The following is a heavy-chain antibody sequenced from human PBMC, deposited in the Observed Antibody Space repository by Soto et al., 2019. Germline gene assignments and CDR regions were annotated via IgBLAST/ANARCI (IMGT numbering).Heavy chain of an antibody. Sequence: GGFLKLSSVASGFTFSSYGMHWVRQAPGKGLEWVAVIWYDGSNKYYADSVKGRFTISRDNSRNTLYLQMNSLRAEDTAVYYCARETDSSSWYSPYYYYYGMDVWGQGTTVTVSS. CDR2: IWYDGSNK. D-gene: IGHD6-13*01. J-gene: IGHJ6*02. CDR1: GFTFSSYG. V-gene: IGHV3-33*01. CDR3: ARETDSSSWYSPYYYYYGMDV.